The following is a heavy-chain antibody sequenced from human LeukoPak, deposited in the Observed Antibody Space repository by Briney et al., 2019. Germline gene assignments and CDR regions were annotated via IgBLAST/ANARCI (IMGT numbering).Heavy chain of an antibody. Sequence: GGPLRLSCAASGFTFSSMNWVRQAPGKGLEWVSSISSSSSYIYYADSVKGRFTISRDNAKNSLYLQMNSLRAEDTAVYYCARGEVRYDFWSGYPRGNWFDPWGQGTLVTVSS. D-gene: IGHD3-3*01. J-gene: IGHJ5*02. CDR2: ISSSSSYI. CDR1: GFTFSS. CDR3: ARGEVRYDFWSGYPRGNWFDP. V-gene: IGHV3-21*01.